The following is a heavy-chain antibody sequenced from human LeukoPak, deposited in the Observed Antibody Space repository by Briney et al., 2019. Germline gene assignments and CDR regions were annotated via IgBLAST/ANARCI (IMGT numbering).Heavy chain of an antibody. CDR2: INPNSGGT. D-gene: IGHD4-17*01. CDR1: GYTFTGYY. Sequence: ASVKVSCKASGYTFTGYYMHWVRQAPGQGLEWMGWINPNSGGTNYAQKFQGWVTMTRDTSISTAYMELSRLRSDDTAVYYCARTNYGDYDYYFDYWGQGTLVTVSS. J-gene: IGHJ4*02. V-gene: IGHV1-2*04. CDR3: ARTNYGDYDYYFDY.